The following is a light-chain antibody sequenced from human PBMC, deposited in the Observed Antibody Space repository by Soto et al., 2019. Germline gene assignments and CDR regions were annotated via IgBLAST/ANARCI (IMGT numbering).Light chain of an antibody. J-gene: IGKJ4*01. Sequence: VLTPSPGTLSLSPGERATLSCRASQSVSSSYLAWYQQKPGQAPRLLIYGASSRATGIPDRFSGSGSGTDFTLTISRLEPEDFAVYYCQQYGSSPRLTFGGGTKVDIK. V-gene: IGKV3-20*01. CDR3: QQYGSSPRLT. CDR1: QSVSSSY. CDR2: GAS.